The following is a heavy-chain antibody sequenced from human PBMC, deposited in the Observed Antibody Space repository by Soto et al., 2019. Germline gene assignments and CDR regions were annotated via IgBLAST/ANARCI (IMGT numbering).Heavy chain of an antibody. CDR2: MNPNSGNT. J-gene: IGHJ6*03. CDR1: GYTFTSYD. D-gene: IGHD2-2*01. CDR3: ARGIGCSSTSCYAVYYYYMDV. V-gene: IGHV1-8*01. Sequence: ASVKVSCKASGYTFTSYDINLVRQATGQGLEWMGWMNPNSGNTGYAQKFQGRVTMTRNTSISTAYMELSSLRSEDTAVYYCARGIGCSSTSCYAVYYYYMDVWGKGTTVTVS.